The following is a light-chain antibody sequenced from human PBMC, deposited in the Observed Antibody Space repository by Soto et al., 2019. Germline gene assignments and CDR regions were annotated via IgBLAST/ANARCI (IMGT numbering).Light chain of an antibody. V-gene: IGLV2-14*03. J-gene: IGLJ2*01. CDR3: SSHARGTTRV. CDR2: DVS. Sequence: QSALTQPASVSGPPGQSITISCTGTSNDVGGYNYVSWYQHHPGKAPKLMIYDVSNRPSGVSDRFSGSKSGNTASLTISGLQAEDEADYYCSSHARGTTRVFGGGTKLTVL. CDR1: SNDVGGYNY.